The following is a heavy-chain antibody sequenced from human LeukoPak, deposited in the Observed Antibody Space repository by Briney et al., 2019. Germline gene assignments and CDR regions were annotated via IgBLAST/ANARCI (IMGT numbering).Heavy chain of an antibody. Sequence: GGSLRLSCAASGFTFSSYAMSWVRQAPGKGLEWVSAISGSGGSTYYADSVKGRFTITRGNSKNTLYLQMNSLRAEDTAVYYCAKGPYSSSWDAFDYWGQGTLVTVSS. CDR1: GFTFSSYA. CDR3: AKGPYSSSWDAFDY. V-gene: IGHV3-23*01. D-gene: IGHD6-13*01. J-gene: IGHJ4*02. CDR2: ISGSGGST.